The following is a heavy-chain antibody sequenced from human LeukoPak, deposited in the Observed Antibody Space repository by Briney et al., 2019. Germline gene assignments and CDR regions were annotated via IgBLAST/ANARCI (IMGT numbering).Heavy chain of an antibody. J-gene: IGHJ4*02. Sequence: GGSLRLSCAASGFTFSSYGMSWVRQAPGEGLEWVSAISYSGGSTYYADSVKGRFTISRDNAKNSLYLQMNSLRAEDTAVYYCARVWVTMVRGVPDYWGQGTLVTVSS. V-gene: IGHV3-23*01. CDR3: ARVWVTMVRGVPDY. CDR1: GFTFSSYG. CDR2: ISYSGGST. D-gene: IGHD3-10*01.